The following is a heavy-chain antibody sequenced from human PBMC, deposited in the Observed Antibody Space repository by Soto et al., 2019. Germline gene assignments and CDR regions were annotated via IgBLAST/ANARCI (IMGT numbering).Heavy chain of an antibody. CDR3: ASNLGYCSSTSRPAHFDY. D-gene: IGHD2-2*01. J-gene: IGHJ4*02. Sequence: ASVKVSCKASGYTFTSYAMHWVRQAPGQRLEWMGWINVGNGNTKYSQKFQGRVTITRDTSASTAYMELSSLRSEDTAVYYCASNLGYCSSTSRPAHFDYWGQGTLVTVSS. V-gene: IGHV1-3*01. CDR1: GYTFTSYA. CDR2: INVGNGNT.